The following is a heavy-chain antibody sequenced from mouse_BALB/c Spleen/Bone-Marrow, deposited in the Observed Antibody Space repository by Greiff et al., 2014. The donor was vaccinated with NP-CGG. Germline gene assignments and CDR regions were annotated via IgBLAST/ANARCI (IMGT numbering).Heavy chain of an antibody. CDR3: ASFYGRFAY. CDR1: GYTFSSYW. Sequence: QVQLQQPGAELMKPGASVEISCKATGYTFSSYWIEWVKQRPGHGLEWIGEILPGSGSTNYNEKFKGKATFTADTSSNTAYMQLSSLTSEDSAVYYCASFYGRFAYWGQGTLVTVSA. D-gene: IGHD1-1*02. J-gene: IGHJ3*01. CDR2: ILPGSGST. V-gene: IGHV1-9*01.